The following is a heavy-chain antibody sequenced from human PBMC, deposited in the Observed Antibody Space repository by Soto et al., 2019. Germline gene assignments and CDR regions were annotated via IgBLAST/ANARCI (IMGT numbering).Heavy chain of an antibody. Sequence: GGSLRLSCAASGFTFSSYSMNWVRQAPGKGLEWVSYISSSSSTIYYADSVKGRFTISRDNAKNSLYLQMNSLRAEDTAVYYCERRGWITSYYMDVWGKGNTVTVSS. D-gene: IGHD2-2*03. CDR3: ERRGWITSYYMDV. CDR2: ISSSSSTI. V-gene: IGHV3-48*01. CDR1: GFTFSSYS. J-gene: IGHJ6*03.